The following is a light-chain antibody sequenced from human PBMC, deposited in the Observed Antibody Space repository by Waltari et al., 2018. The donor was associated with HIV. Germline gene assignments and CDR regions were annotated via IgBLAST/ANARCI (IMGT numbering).Light chain of an antibody. Sequence: QSVLTQPPSASGTPGQRVTISCSGSRSNIGKNFIYWYQQFPGTAPKLLIYRNDQRPSGVPDRFSGSKSGTSASLAIIGLRSEDEADYYCATWDDSLSGWVFGGGTKLTVL. CDR3: ATWDDSLSGWV. CDR2: RND. J-gene: IGLJ3*02. V-gene: IGLV1-47*01. CDR1: RSNIGKNF.